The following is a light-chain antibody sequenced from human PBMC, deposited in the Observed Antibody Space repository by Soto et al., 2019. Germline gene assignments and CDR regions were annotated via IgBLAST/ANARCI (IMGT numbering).Light chain of an antibody. CDR3: QQTYSTPYT. CDR2: TAG. V-gene: IGKV1-39*01. Sequence: QMTQSPSSLSASVGDGVTITCRASQRITTYLNWYQQKPGNAPKLLITTAGTLQRGVPSRFSGSGSGTDFTLTITSLQREDFATYFCQQTYSTPYTFGQGTKLEIK. J-gene: IGKJ2*01. CDR1: QRITTY.